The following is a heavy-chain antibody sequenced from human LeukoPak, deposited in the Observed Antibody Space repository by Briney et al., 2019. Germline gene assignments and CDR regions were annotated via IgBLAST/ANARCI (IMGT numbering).Heavy chain of an antibody. V-gene: IGHV4-59*01. CDR2: IYYSGST. CDR1: GGSMSSYY. Sequence: SETLSLTCTVSGGSMSSYYWSWIRQPPGKGLEWIGYIYYSGSTNYNPSLKSRVTISVDTSKNQFSLKLSSVTAADTAVYYCARVGQPRGLPSSWYYFDYWGQGTLVTVSS. J-gene: IGHJ4*02. D-gene: IGHD6-13*01. CDR3: ARVGQPRGLPSSWYYFDY.